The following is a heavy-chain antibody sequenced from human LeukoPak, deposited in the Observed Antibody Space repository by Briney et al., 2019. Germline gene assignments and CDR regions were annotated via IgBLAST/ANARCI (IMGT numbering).Heavy chain of an antibody. D-gene: IGHD2-2*01. J-gene: IGHJ6*02. CDR1: GFTFSSYE. CDR2: ISSSGSSI. V-gene: IGHV3-48*03. Sequence: PGGSLRLSCAASGFTFSSYEMNWVRQAPGKGLEWVSYISSSGSSIYYADSVKGRFTIPRDNAKNSLYLQMNSLRAEDTAVYYCARDPRCSSMSCYRSSFYGMDVWGQGTTVTVSS. CDR3: ARDPRCSSMSCYRSSFYGMDV.